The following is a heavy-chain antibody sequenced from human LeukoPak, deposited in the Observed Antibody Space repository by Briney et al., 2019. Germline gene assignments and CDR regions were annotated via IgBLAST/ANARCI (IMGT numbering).Heavy chain of an antibody. CDR3: ARERLDYYYYYYMDV. Sequence: PSETLTLTCAVYGGSLRSYYWGWLRQSPGKGLEWIGEVSHSGTTTYNPSLKGRVIISMDTSKNQFSLKLSSVTAADTAVYYCARERLDYYYYYYMDVWGKGTTVTVSS. CDR2: VSHSGTT. J-gene: IGHJ6*03. D-gene: IGHD6-25*01. V-gene: IGHV4-34*01. CDR1: GGSLRSYY.